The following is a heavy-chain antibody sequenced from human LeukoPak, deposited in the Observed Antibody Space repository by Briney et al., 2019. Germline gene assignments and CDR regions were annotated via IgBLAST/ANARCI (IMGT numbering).Heavy chain of an antibody. Sequence: GGSLRLSCAASGFTFSNYWMTWVRQAPGKGLEWVANIKQDGSEKYYVDSVKGRVTISRDNAKDSLFLQMNSLRAEDTAVYYCARDRYSSYWGQGTLVTVSS. V-gene: IGHV3-7*01. D-gene: IGHD6-19*01. J-gene: IGHJ4*02. CDR2: IKQDGSEK. CDR1: GFTFSNYW. CDR3: ARDRYSSY.